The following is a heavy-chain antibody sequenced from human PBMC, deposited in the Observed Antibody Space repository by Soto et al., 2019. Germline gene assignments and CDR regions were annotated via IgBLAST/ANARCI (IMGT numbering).Heavy chain of an antibody. CDR3: ARAEMYGGNSYFDY. J-gene: IGHJ4*01. CDR1: GYTFTGYY. CDR2: INPDSGGT. D-gene: IGHD2-21*02. V-gene: IGHV1-2*02. Sequence: ASVKVSCKASGYTFTGYYIHWVRQAPGQGLEWMGWINPDSGGTNYAQKFQGRVTMTRDTSITTAYMEVSRLESDDTAVFYCARAEMYGGNSYFDYWGQGALVTVSS.